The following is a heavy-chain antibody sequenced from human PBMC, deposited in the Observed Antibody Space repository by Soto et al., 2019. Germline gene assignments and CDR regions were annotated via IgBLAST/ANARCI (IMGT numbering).Heavy chain of an antibody. CDR1: GFTFSSYE. CDR2: ISSSGSTI. D-gene: IGHD3-10*01. V-gene: IGHV3-48*03. Sequence: GGSLRLSCAASGFTFSSYEMNWVRQAPGKGLEWVSYISSSGSTIYYADSVKGRFTISRDNAKNSLYLQMNSLRAEDTAVYYCAPYGGASALWFDPWCQGTLGT. CDR3: APYGGASALWFDP. J-gene: IGHJ5*02.